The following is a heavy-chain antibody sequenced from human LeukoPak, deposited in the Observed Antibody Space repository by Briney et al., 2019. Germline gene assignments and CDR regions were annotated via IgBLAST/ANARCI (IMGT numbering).Heavy chain of an antibody. CDR1: GFTFSSYG. J-gene: IGHJ6*03. CDR3: AKDSADTAMVTGYYYYYMDV. CDR2: IRYDGSNK. Sequence: GGSLRLSCAASGFTFSSYGMHWVRQAPGKGLEWVAFIRYDGSNKYYADSVKGRFTISRDNSKNTLYLQMNSLRAEDTAVYYCAKDSADTAMVTGYYYYYMDVWGKGTTVTVSS. D-gene: IGHD5-18*01. V-gene: IGHV3-30*02.